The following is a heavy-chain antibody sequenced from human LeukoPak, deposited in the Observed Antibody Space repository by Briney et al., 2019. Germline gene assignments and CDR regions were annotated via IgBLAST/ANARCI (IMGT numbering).Heavy chain of an antibody. D-gene: IGHD1-26*01. CDR3: ARGEDVVGALFDS. Sequence: GGSPRLSCAASGFTVSSYFMSWVRQAPGKGLEWVSVIYSGGSTFYADSVKGRFTISRDNSKNTLYLQMNSLRAEDTAVYYCARGEDVVGALFDSWGQGTLVTVSS. CDR1: GFTVSSYF. CDR2: IYSGGST. V-gene: IGHV3-53*01. J-gene: IGHJ4*02.